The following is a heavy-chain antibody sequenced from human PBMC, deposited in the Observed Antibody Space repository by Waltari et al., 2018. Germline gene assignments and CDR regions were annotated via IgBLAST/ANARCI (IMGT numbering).Heavy chain of an antibody. CDR1: GYSISSGYY. CDR3: ARDRIVGVVISYNWFDP. J-gene: IGHJ5*02. Sequence: QVQLQESGPGLVKPSESLSLTCAVSGYSISSGYYWGWLRPPPGQGLEGIGSIYPRGSTYYNPSLKSRVTISVDTSKNQFALKLSSVTAADTAVYYCARDRIVGVVISYNWFDPWGQGTLVTVSS. CDR2: IYPRGST. D-gene: IGHD3-3*01. V-gene: IGHV4-38-2*02.